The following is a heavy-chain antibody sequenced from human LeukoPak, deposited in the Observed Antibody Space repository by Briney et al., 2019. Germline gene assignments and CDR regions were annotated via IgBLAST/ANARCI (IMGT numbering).Heavy chain of an antibody. CDR2: IHYSGST. D-gene: IGHD6-13*01. J-gene: IGHJ5*02. CDR1: GGSISSSSYY. Sequence: PSETLSLTCTVSGGSISSSSYYWGWIRQSPGKGLEWIGSIHYSGSTYYNPSLKSRLTISVDTSKNQFSLKLTSVIAADTAVYYCARGKTAAAGSSWGQGTLVTVSS. CDR3: ARGKTAAAGSS. V-gene: IGHV4-39*07.